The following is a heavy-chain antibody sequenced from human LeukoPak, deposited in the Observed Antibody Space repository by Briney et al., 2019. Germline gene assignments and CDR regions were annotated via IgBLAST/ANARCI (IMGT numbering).Heavy chain of an antibody. CDR3: ASYYDYVWGSYRYTVDY. CDR1: GGSISSGSYY. Sequence: PSETLSLTCTVSGGSISSGSYYWSWIRQPAGKGLEWIGRIYSSGSTNYNPSLKSRVTISEDTSKNQFSLKLSSVTAADTAVYYCASYYDYVWGSYRYTVDYWGQRTLVTVST. CDR2: IYSSGST. D-gene: IGHD3-16*02. J-gene: IGHJ4*02. V-gene: IGHV4-61*02.